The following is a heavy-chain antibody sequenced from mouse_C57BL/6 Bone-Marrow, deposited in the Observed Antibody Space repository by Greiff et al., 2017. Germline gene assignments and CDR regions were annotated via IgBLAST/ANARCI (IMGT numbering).Heavy chain of an antibody. J-gene: IGHJ4*01. CDR3: ARPTYGGYYKYYYAMDC. D-gene: IGHD2-3*01. CDR2: IYPRDGST. V-gene: IGHV1-85*01. Sequence: VQLQESGPELVKPGASVKLSCKASGYTFTSYDINWVKQRPGQGLEWIGWIYPRDGSTKYNEKFKGKATLTVDKSSSTWYMELNSLTTEDSAVYLFARPTYGGYYKYYYAMDCWGQGASVTVSS. CDR1: GYTFTSYD.